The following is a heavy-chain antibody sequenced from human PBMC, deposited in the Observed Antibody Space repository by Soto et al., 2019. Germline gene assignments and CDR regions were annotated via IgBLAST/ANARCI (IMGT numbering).Heavy chain of an antibody. CDR2: ISSSSSYI. CDR1: GFTFSSYS. J-gene: IGHJ4*02. CDR3: AREGPLGGRGFDY. V-gene: IGHV3-21*01. D-gene: IGHD3-16*01. Sequence: EVQLVESGGGLVKPGGSLRLSCAASGFTFSSYSMNWVRQAPGKGLEWVSSISSSSSYIYYADSVKGRFTISRDNAKNSLYLQMNSLRAEDTAVYYCAREGPLGGRGFDYWGQGTLVTFSS.